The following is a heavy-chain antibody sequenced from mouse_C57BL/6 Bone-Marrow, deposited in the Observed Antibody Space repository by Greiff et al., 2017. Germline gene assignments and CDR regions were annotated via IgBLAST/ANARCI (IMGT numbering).Heavy chain of an antibody. Sequence: VQLVESGAELARPGASVKMSCKASGYTFTSYTMHWVKQRPGQGLEWIGYINPSSGYTKYNQKFKDKATLTADKSSSTAYMQLSSLTSEDSAVYYCARSRTTVFDYWGQGTTLTVSS. D-gene: IGHD1-1*01. CDR3: ARSRTTVFDY. V-gene: IGHV1-4*01. CDR2: INPSSGYT. J-gene: IGHJ2*01. CDR1: GYTFTSYT.